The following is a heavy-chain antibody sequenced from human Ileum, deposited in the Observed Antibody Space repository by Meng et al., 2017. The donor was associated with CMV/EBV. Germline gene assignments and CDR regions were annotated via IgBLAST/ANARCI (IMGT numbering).Heavy chain of an antibody. D-gene: IGHD3-10*01. J-gene: IGHJ4*02. CDR3: ARAEGYGSFDY. Sequence: VPVAGSWGVLVKPVGSLRPPCVSSGFTFSTYSMNWVRQAPGKGLEWVSSISGTSSYIYYADSVKGRFSISRDSAKNSLYLQMNSLRAEDTAVYYCARAEGYGSFDYWGQGTLVTVSS. CDR1: GFTFSTYS. V-gene: IGHV3-21*01. CDR2: ISGTSSYI.